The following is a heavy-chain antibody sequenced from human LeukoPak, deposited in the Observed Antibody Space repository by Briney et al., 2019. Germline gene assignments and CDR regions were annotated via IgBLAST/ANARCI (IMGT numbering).Heavy chain of an antibody. Sequence: GGSLRLSCAASGFTFSSYSMNWVRQAPGKGLEWVSSISSSSSYTYYADSVKGRFTISRDNAKNSLYLQMNSLRAEDTAVYYCARAASPYYYYYMDVWGKGTTVTVSS. J-gene: IGHJ6*03. CDR2: ISSSSSYT. CDR1: GFTFSSYS. CDR3: ARAASPYYYYYMDV. V-gene: IGHV3-21*01.